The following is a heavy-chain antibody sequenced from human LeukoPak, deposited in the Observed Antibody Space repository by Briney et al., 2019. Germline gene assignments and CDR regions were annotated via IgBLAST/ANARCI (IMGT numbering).Heavy chain of an antibody. Sequence: PGGSLRLSVAASGFAFRDHYMSWIRQAPGKGLEWVSYISNGGRSINYSDSVKGRFTISRENAKSSLYLQMNHLRAGDTAMYSCAREHDSDHDYWGQGILVTVSS. V-gene: IGHV3-11*01. J-gene: IGHJ4*02. CDR1: GFAFRDHY. CDR2: ISNGGRSI. D-gene: IGHD5-12*01. CDR3: AREHDSDHDY.